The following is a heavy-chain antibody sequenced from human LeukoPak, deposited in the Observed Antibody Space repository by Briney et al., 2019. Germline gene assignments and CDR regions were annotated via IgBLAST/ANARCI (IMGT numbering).Heavy chain of an antibody. J-gene: IGHJ4*02. CDR1: GGSFSGYY. CDR2: INHSGST. CDR3: ARGLNYYDSSGKRSGALFDY. V-gene: IGHV4-34*01. D-gene: IGHD3-22*01. Sequence: SETLSLTCAVYGGSFSGYYWSWIRQPPPKGLGWIGEINHSGSTNYNPSLKSRVTISVDTSKNQFSLKLSSVTAADTAVYYCARGLNYYDSSGKRSGALFDYWGQGTLVTVSS.